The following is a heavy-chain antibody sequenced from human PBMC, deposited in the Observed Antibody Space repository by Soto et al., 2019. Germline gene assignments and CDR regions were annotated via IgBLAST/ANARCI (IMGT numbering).Heavy chain of an antibody. J-gene: IGHJ6*02. V-gene: IGHV3-30*18. D-gene: IGHD6-13*01. Sequence: QVQLVESGGGVVQPGASLRVSCAASGFDFNSYAMHWVSQAPGKGLEWMGVISNDGSNVYYADFVKGRFTISRDRSKNTLFLQGDRLRGDDTGTYYCAKAILAATIGPYAMDVWGQGTTVTVSS. CDR2: ISNDGSNV. CDR1: GFDFNSYA. CDR3: AKAILAATIGPYAMDV.